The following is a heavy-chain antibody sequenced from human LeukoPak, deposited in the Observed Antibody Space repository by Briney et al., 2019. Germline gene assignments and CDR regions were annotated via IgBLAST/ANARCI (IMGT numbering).Heavy chain of an antibody. V-gene: IGHV3-33*01. D-gene: IGHD7-27*01. CDR1: GFSLSSNG. CDR3: AREDWGSTGHSFGY. CDR2: LWSDASNR. Sequence: GRSLRLSCVASGFSLSSNGMHWVRQAPGKGLEWVAVLWSDASNRYYADSVKGRFTISRGISKNTLYLQMTSLRVEDTAVYYCAREDWGSTGHSFGYWGQGTLVTVSS. J-gene: IGHJ4*02.